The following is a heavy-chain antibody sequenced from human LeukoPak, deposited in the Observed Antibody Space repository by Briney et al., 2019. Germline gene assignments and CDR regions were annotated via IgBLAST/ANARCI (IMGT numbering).Heavy chain of an antibody. D-gene: IGHD3-16*01. V-gene: IGHV4-39*07. CDR1: GASISSTIYY. CDR3: ARVFYERNDYVSLAGYFDL. Sequence: PSGTLSLTCTVSGASISSTIYYWGWIRQPPGKGLEWIGSVFYSENTYSNPSLKSRLTISLDTSKNQFSLNLSSVTAADPAVYYCARVFYERNDYVSLAGYFDLWGRGTLVTVSS. J-gene: IGHJ2*01. CDR2: VFYSENT.